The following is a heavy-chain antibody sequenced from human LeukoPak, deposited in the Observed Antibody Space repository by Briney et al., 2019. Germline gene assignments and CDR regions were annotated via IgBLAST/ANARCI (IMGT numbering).Heavy chain of an antibody. CDR3: VKDDSYYYDSGGYPT. CDR1: GFTFSRYA. CDR2: ISANGGST. V-gene: IGHV3-64D*06. D-gene: IGHD3-22*01. J-gene: IGHJ3*01. Sequence: AGGSLRLSCSASGFTFSRYAMHWVRQAPGKGLEYVSAISANGGSTYYADPVKGRFTISRDNSKNTLSLQMSSLRAEETAVYYCVKDDSYYYDSGGYPTWGQGTMVTVSS.